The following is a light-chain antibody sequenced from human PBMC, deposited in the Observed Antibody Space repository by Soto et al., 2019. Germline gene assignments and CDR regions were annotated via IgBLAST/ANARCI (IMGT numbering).Light chain of an antibody. J-gene: IGKJ4*01. Sequence: ENVLKQSPGTLSLSPGERATLSCRASQTVSGSYVAWYQQKPGQTPRLLIYGASSRATGIPDRFSGSGSGTDFTLTISRLEPEDVAVYHCHQYGDSPLTFGGGTKVEIK. V-gene: IGKV3-20*01. CDR3: HQYGDSPLT. CDR2: GAS. CDR1: QTVSGSY.